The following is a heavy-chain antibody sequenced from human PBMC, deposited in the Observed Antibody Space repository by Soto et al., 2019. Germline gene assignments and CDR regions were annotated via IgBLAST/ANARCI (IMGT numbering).Heavy chain of an antibody. CDR1: GGSVSSGSYY. Sequence: SETLSLTCTVSGGSVSSGSYYWSWIRQPPGKGLEWIGYIYCSGSTNYNPSLKSRVTISVDTSKNQFSLKLSSVTAADTAVYYCARDTGYCSGGSCYSDGSYNWFDPWGQGTLVTVSS. CDR2: IYCSGST. V-gene: IGHV4-61*01. J-gene: IGHJ5*02. D-gene: IGHD2-15*01. CDR3: ARDTGYCSGGSCYSDGSYNWFDP.